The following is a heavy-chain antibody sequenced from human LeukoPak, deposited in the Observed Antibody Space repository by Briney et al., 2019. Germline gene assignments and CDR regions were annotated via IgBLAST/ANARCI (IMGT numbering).Heavy chain of an antibody. D-gene: IGHD4-17*01. Sequence: PGGSLRLSCAASGFTFSRYAMTWVRQAPGKGLDWVSGISATGGSTYYADSVRGRFTISRDNSKNTLYLQMNSLRAEDTAIYYRAKISTTVTSGWFDPWGQGTLVTVSS. CDR3: AKISTTVTSGWFDP. CDR2: ISATGGST. CDR1: GFTFSRYA. V-gene: IGHV3-23*01. J-gene: IGHJ5*02.